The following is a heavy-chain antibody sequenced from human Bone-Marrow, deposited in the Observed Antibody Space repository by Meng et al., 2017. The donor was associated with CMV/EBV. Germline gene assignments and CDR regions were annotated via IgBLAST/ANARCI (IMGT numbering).Heavy chain of an antibody. V-gene: IGHV5-51*01. CDR1: GYSFTGYW. Sequence: KVFCKGSGYSFTGYWIGWVRQMPGKGLKWMGIIYPADSDTRYSPSFQGQVTISADVSISTAYLQWSSLKASDTAMYYCARHQSQDYSKTPADYWGQGTLVTVSS. D-gene: IGHD4-11*01. CDR3: ARHQSQDYSKTPADY. CDR2: IYPADSDT. J-gene: IGHJ4*02.